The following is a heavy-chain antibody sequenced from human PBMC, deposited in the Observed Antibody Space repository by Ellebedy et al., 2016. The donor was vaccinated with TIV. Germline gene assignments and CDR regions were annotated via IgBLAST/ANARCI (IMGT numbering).Heavy chain of an antibody. J-gene: IGHJ4*02. D-gene: IGHD2-2*01. CDR3: ARDHVEVPAALFYFDY. V-gene: IGHV4-39*02. Sequence: MPSETLSLTCTVSGGSISSSSYYWGWIRQPPGKGLEWIGSIYYSGSTYYNPSLKSRVTISVDTSKNQFSLKLSSVTAADTAVYYCARDHVEVPAALFYFDYWGQGALVAVSS. CDR1: GGSISSSSYY. CDR2: IYYSGST.